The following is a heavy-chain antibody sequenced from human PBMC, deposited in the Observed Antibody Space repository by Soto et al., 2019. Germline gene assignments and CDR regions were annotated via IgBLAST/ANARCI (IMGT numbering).Heavy chain of an antibody. V-gene: IGHV4-34*01. CDR2: INHSGST. Sequence: SETLSLTCAVYGGSFSGYYWSWIRQPPGKGLGWIGEINHSGSTNYNPSLKGRVTISVDTSKNQFSLKLSSVTAADTAVYYCARAITMVRGVLYAFDIWGQGTMVTVSS. CDR3: ARAITMVRGVLYAFDI. CDR1: GGSFSGYY. D-gene: IGHD3-10*01. J-gene: IGHJ3*02.